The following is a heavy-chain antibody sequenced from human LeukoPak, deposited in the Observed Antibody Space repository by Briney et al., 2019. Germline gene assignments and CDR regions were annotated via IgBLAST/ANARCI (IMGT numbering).Heavy chain of an antibody. CDR2: ISFDGKVS. V-gene: IGHV3-30*18. Sequence: GRSLRLSCAASGFTFNRYGMHWVRQAPGKGLEWVAVISFDGKVSYYADSVRGRFTISRDNSKNTLYLQMNSLRAEDTAVYHCAKDKYSPVRSMSEAAYYFDFWGPGTLVSVSS. J-gene: IGHJ4*02. D-gene: IGHD6-13*01. CDR3: AKDKYSPVRSMSEAAYYFDF. CDR1: GFTFNRYG.